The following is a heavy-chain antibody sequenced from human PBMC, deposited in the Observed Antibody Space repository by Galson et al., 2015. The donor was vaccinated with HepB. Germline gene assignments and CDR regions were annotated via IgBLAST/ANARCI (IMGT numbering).Heavy chain of an antibody. Sequence: TLPLTCTVSGGSISSGSYYWSWIRQPAGKGLEWIGRIYTSGSTNYNPSLKSRVTMSVDTSKNQFSLKLSSVTAADTAVYYCARSGPNRGYYFDYWGQGTLVTVSS. CDR2: IYTSGST. D-gene: IGHD7-27*01. J-gene: IGHJ4*02. CDR3: ARSGPNRGYYFDY. V-gene: IGHV4-61*02. CDR1: GGSISSGSYY.